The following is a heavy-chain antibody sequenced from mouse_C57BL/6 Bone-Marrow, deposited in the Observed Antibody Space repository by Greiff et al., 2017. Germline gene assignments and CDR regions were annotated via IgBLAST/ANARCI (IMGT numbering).Heavy chain of an antibody. V-gene: IGHV1-15*01. Sequence: VQLQQSGAELVRPGASVTLSCKASGYTFTDYEMHWVKQTPVHGLEWIGAIDPETGGTAYNQKFKGKAILTADKSSSTAYMELRSLTSEDSAVYYCTRGGYSLFAYWGQGTLVTVSA. CDR2: IDPETGGT. J-gene: IGHJ3*01. CDR3: TRGGYSLFAY. CDR1: GYTFTDYE.